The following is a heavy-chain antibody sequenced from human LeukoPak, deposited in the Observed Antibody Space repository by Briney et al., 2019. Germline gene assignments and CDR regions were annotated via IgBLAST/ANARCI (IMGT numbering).Heavy chain of an antibody. CDR3: ARRGSGYDWGYYFDY. J-gene: IGHJ4*02. Sequence: PSGTLSLTCAVSGGSISNSNWWSWVRQPPGKGLEWIGEIYHSGSTNYNPSLKSRVTISVDKSKNQFSLKLSSVTAADTAVYYCARRGSGYDWGYYFDYWGQGTLVTVSS. V-gene: IGHV4-4*02. CDR2: IYHSGST. D-gene: IGHD5-12*01. CDR1: GGSISNSNW.